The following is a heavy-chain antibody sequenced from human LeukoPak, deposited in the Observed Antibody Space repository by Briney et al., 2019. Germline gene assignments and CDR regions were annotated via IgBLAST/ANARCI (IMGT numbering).Heavy chain of an antibody. D-gene: IGHD3-10*01. CDR1: GFTFSSYS. V-gene: IGHV3-48*04. CDR2: ISSSSSTI. Sequence: GALRLSCAASGFTFSSYSMNWVRQAPGKGLEWVSYISSSSSTIYYADSVKGRVTISRDNAKNSLYLQMNSLRAEDTAVYYCARDVRVVGSGTAAGAYYYAMDVWGQGTLVTVS. CDR3: ARDVRVVGSGTAAGAYYYAMDV. J-gene: IGHJ6*02.